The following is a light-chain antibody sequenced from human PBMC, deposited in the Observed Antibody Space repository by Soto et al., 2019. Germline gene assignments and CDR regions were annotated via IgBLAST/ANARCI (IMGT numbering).Light chain of an antibody. CDR2: DAS. CDR3: QQYNTYSYT. CDR1: QSISNW. V-gene: IGKV1-5*01. Sequence: EIQMTQSPSTLSASVGDRVTITCRASQSISNWLAWYQQRPGEAPKLLMYDASTLENWVPSRFSGSGSGTEFTLTISGLRPDDFATYYCQQYNTYSYTFGQGTKLEIK. J-gene: IGKJ2*01.